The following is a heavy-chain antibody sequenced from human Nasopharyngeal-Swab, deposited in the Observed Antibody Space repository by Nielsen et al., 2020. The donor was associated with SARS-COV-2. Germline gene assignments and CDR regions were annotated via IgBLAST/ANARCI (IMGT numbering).Heavy chain of an antibody. J-gene: IGHJ4*02. Sequence: GESLKISCAASGFTVSSNYMSWVRQAPGKGLEWVSVIYSGGSTYYADSVKGRFTISRDNSKNTLYLQMNSLRAEDTAVYYCARPSVGEEVGYWGQGTLVTVSS. CDR1: GFTVSSNY. V-gene: IGHV3-53*01. D-gene: IGHD3-10*01. CDR2: IYSGGST. CDR3: ARPSVGEEVGY.